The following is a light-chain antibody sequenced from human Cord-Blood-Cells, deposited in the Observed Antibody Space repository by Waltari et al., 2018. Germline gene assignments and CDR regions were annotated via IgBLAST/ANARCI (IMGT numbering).Light chain of an antibody. Sequence: QSALTQPASVSGSPGQSITISCTGTSSAVGGYNHVSWYQQHPDKAPKLMIYDVSNRPSGVSNRFSGSKSGNTASLTISGLQAEDEADYYCSSYTSSSTYVFGTGTKVTVL. CDR3: SSYTSSSTYV. J-gene: IGLJ1*01. CDR1: SSAVGGYNH. V-gene: IGLV2-14*03. CDR2: DVS.